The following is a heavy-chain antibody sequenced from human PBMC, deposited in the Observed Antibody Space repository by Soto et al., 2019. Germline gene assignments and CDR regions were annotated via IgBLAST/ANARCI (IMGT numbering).Heavy chain of an antibody. CDR3: PRGSSGWSSIRLDD. CDR2: IYYSGCS. Sequence: SVTLSLTCTVSSGPITSVNCYWSWIRQFPGEGLEWIGYIYYSGCSYSNPALKGRVTISEDTSKKQFSLKLNTGTAADTAVYSCPRGSSGWSSIRLDDWGQGTLVTVSS. D-gene: IGHD6-19*01. J-gene: IGHJ4*01. V-gene: IGHV4-31*03. CDR1: SGPITSVNCY.